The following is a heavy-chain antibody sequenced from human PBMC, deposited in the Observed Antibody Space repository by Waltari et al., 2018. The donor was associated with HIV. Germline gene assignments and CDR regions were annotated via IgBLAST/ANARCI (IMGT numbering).Heavy chain of an antibody. D-gene: IGHD3-9*01. V-gene: IGHV3-33*01. Sequence: DGSYKYYADSVKGRFTISRDNSKNTLYLQMSSLRAEDTAVYYCARDPAPYYDILTGYNAYYFDYWGQGTLVTVSS. CDR2: DGSYK. CDR3: ARDPAPYYDILTGYNAYYFDY. J-gene: IGHJ4*02.